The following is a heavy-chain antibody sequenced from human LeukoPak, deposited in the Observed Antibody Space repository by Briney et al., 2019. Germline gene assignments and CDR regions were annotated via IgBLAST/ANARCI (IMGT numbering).Heavy chain of an antibody. CDR1: GFTFGTYA. CDR3: ARGDSSSWHFDY. Sequence: PGGSLRLSCAASGFTFGTYAMNWVRQAPGKGLECVSSISSSSSYIYYADSVKGRFTISRDNAKNSLYLQMNSLRAEDTAVYYCARGDSSSWHFDYWGQGTLVTVSS. CDR2: ISSSSSYI. D-gene: IGHD6-13*01. V-gene: IGHV3-21*01. J-gene: IGHJ4*02.